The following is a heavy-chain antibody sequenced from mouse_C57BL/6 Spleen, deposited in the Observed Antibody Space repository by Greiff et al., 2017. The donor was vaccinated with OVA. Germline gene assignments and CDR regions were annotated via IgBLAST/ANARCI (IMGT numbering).Heavy chain of an antibody. CDR1: GYAFSSSW. D-gene: IGHD2-4*01. CDR3: ARDDYDGRGYYAMDY. Sequence: VKLMESGPELVKPGASVKISCKASGYAFSSSWMNWVKQRPGKGLEWIGRIYPGDGDTNYNGKFKGKATLTADKSSSTAYMQLSSLTSEDSAVYFCARDDYDGRGYYAMDYWGQGTSVTVSS. V-gene: IGHV1-82*01. CDR2: IYPGDGDT. J-gene: IGHJ4*01.